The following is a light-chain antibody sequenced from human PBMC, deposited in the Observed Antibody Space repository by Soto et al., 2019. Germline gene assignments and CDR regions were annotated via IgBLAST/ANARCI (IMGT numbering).Light chain of an antibody. CDR1: QNIRNY. V-gene: IGKV1-39*01. CDR2: AAS. CDR3: QQTHSTSSYT. Sequence: DMQLKKNPSSLSASVGDRVTITCRASQNIRNYLNWYQQRPGKTPNLLVYAASNLRGGVPSRFSGGGSGTDFTLTISSLQPEDFAPYYCQQTHSTSSYTFGHGTKLDI. J-gene: IGKJ2*01.